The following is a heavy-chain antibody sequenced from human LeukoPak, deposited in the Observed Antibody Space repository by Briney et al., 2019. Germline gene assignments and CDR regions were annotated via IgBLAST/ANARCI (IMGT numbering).Heavy chain of an antibody. J-gene: IGHJ4*02. D-gene: IGHD1-20*01. CDR2: ISSSSSYI. V-gene: IGHV3-21*01. Sequence: GGSLRLSCAASGFTFSSYSMNWVRQAPGKGLEWVSSISSSSSYIYYADSVKGRFTISRDNAKSSLYLQMNSLRAEDTAVYYCAREAGNWNYGDYWGQGTLVTVSS. CDR1: GFTFSSYS. CDR3: AREAGNWNYGDY.